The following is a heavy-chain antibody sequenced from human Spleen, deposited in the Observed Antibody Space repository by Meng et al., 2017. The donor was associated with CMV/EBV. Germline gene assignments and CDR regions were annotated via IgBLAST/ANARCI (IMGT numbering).Heavy chain of an antibody. Sequence: SLTCTVSGGSVTTDYYWSWIRQPPGKGLEWIGYSYHSGATNYNPSLKSRVTISVDTSKNQFSLKLRSVTAADTAVYYCARVYYGLVDPWGQGTLVTVSS. D-gene: IGHD3-10*01. V-gene: IGHV4-61*01. CDR1: GGSVTTDYY. J-gene: IGHJ5*02. CDR2: SYHSGAT. CDR3: ARVYYGLVDP.